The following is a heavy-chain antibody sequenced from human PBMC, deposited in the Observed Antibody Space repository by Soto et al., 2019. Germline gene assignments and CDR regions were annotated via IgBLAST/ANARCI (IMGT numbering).Heavy chain of an antibody. CDR3: ARMYSSGWYGDYFDY. Sequence: SETLSLTCTVYGSSISSYYWSWIRKPPGKGLEWIGYIYYSGSTNFNPSLKSRVTISVDTSKNQFSLKLSSVTAADTAVYYCARMYSSGWYGDYFDYWGQGTLVTVS. CDR1: GSSISSYY. D-gene: IGHD6-19*01. J-gene: IGHJ4*02. CDR2: IYYSGST. V-gene: IGHV4-59*01.